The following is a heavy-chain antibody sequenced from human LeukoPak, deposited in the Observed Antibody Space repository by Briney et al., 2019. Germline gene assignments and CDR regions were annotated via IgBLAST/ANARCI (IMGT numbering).Heavy chain of an antibody. V-gene: IGHV3-21*01. Sequence: GGSLRLSCAASGFTFSSYSMNWVRQAPGKGLEWVSSISSSSSYIYYADSAKGRFTISRDNAKNSLYLQMNSLRAEDTAVYYCARSRPPLRFLEWLLFDYFDYWGQGTLVTVSS. J-gene: IGHJ4*02. CDR3: ARSRPPLRFLEWLLFDYFDY. CDR2: ISSSSSYI. D-gene: IGHD3-3*01. CDR1: GFTFSSYS.